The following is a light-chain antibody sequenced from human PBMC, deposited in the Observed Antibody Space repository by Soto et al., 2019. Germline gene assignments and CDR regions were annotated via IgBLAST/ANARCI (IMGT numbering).Light chain of an antibody. V-gene: IGKV3-20*01. CDR2: GVS. J-gene: IGKJ5*01. Sequence: DIGLTQSPDTLSFSPGERSTLSCRSSQSVGRRYLAWYQQKPGQAPRLLISGVSKRATGIPDRFSGDGSGTDFTLTISRLEPEDFALYICHQYDGSPITFGQGTRLEIK. CDR3: HQYDGSPIT. CDR1: QSVGRRY.